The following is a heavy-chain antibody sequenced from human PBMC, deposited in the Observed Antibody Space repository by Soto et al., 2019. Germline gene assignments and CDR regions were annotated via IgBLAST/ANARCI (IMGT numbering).Heavy chain of an antibody. CDR2: ITGGGDAT. J-gene: IGHJ2*01. D-gene: IGHD3-10*01. CDR1: GFTFINYA. Sequence: EVQLLESGGGLVQPGGSLRLSCAASGFTFINYAMNWVRQAPGKGLQWVATITGGGDATFYTDSVKGRFTISGDFSSNTASLQMNSLGVDDTAVYYCARKVLGSTTRPDYWYFDLWGRGTLVTVSS. V-gene: IGHV3-23*01. CDR3: ARKVLGSTTRPDYWYFDL.